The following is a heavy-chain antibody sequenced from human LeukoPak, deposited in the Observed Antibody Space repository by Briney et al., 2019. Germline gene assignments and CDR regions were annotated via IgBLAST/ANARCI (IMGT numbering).Heavy chain of an antibody. J-gene: IGHJ4*02. CDR2: IIPILGIA. Sequence: SVKVSCKASGGTFSSYAISWVRQAPGQGLEWMGRIIPILGIANYAQKFQGRVTITADKSTSTAYMELSSLRSEDTAVYYCARDLTMTTPTLRNFDYWGQGTLVTVSS. CDR3: ARDLTMTTPTLRNFDY. CDR1: GGTFSSYA. V-gene: IGHV1-69*04. D-gene: IGHD4-17*01.